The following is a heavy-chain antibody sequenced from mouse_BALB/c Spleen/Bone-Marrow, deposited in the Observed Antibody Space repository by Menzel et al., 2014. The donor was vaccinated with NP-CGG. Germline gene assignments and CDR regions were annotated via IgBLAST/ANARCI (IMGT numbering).Heavy chain of an antibody. Sequence: VQLQQSGPELVKPGASVKMSCKASGYTFTDYVISWVKQRTGQGLEWIGEIYPKSVDTYYSEKFKGKATLTADKSSNTAYMQHSSLTSEDSAVYFCARSGYTNYWYFDVWGAGTTVTVSS. V-gene: IGHV1-81*01. J-gene: IGHJ1*01. D-gene: IGHD1-1*01. CDR2: IYPKSVDT. CDR1: GYTFTDYV. CDR3: ARSGYTNYWYFDV.